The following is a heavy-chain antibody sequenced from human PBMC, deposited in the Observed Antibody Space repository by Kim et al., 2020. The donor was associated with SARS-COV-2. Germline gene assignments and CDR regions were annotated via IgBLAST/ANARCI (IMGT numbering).Heavy chain of an antibody. CDR3: VRGCYVDGCHVYHDY. V-gene: IGHV3-7*04. Sequence: GGSLRLSCAASGFTFSSYCMTLVRQAPGKGLEWVASITPDGRDKFYVDSMKGRFPISRDNAKNSLFLQMNSLGPEDTAFYFCVRGCYVDGCHVYHDYWG. CDR2: ITPDGRDK. CDR1: GFTFSSYC. J-gene: IGHJ4*01. D-gene: IGHD3-10*01.